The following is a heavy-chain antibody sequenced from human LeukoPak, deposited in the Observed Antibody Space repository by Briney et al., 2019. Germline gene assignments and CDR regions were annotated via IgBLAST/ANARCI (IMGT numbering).Heavy chain of an antibody. CDR3: AKDLTTVTSQGDF. CDR2: IPYDGTNK. Sequence: GGSLRLSCAPSGFTFSNYGMHWVRQAPGKGLEWVAFIPYDGTNKYYADSVKGRFTISRDNSKNTLYLQMNSLRAEDTAVYYCAKDLTTVTSQGDFWGQGTLLTVSS. D-gene: IGHD4-17*01. J-gene: IGHJ4*02. V-gene: IGHV3-30*02. CDR1: GFTFSNYG.